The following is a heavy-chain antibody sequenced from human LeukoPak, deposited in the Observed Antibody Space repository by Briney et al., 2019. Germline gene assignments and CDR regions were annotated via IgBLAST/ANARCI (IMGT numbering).Heavy chain of an antibody. CDR1: GGSFSNTNW. CDR2: VNLQGST. V-gene: IGHV4-4*02. J-gene: IGHJ4*02. Sequence: GTLSLTCGVYGGSFSNTNWWTWFRQPPGKGLEWIGEVNLQGSTNYNPSLKSRVAISVDKSENHISLKLTSVTAADPAVYYCAREGGPYRPLDYSGQGTLVTVAS. CDR3: AREGGPYRPLDY.